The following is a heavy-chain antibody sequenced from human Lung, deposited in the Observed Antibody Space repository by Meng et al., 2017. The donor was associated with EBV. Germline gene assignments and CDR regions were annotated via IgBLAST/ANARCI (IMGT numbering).Heavy chain of an antibody. CDR1: GFSLSTTRVG. CDR2: NNWNDDK. CDR3: ARTIETFGVLREFDY. V-gene: IGHV2-5*01. Sequence: QITVKASGPTLVKPTQTLTLNCTFSGFSLSTTRVGVGWIRQPPGKALEWLALNNWNDDKRYSPSLKSRLTITKDTSKNQVVLTMTNMDPVDTATYYCARTIETFGVLREFDYWGQGTLVTVSS. D-gene: IGHD3-3*01. J-gene: IGHJ4*02.